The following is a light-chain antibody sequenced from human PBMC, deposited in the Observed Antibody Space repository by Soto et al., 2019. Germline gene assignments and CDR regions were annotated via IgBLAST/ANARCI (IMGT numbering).Light chain of an antibody. CDR1: QSISTW. V-gene: IGKV1-5*01. Sequence: DIQMTQSPSTLAASLGDRFNITCRASQSISTWLAWYQQKSGRAPKLLIYDSSSLESGVPSRFSGSGSGTEFSLTISSLQPDDFATYFCQQYDSFSITFGQGTRLEI. CDR3: QQYDSFSIT. J-gene: IGKJ5*01. CDR2: DSS.